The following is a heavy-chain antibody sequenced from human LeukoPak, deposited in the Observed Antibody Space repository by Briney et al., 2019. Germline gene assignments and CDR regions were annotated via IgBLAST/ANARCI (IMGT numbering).Heavy chain of an antibody. CDR1: GYTFTTYG. CDR3: ARYPGFLIDY. D-gene: IGHD2/OR15-2a*01. CDR2: ISDNGNT. Sequence: ASVKVSCKASGYTFTTYGISWVRQAPGQGLEWMGWISDNGNTDYAQKFQGRVTMTTDPSTSTAYMELRSLRSDDTAVYYCARYPGFLIDYWGQGTLVTVPS. V-gene: IGHV1-18*01. J-gene: IGHJ4*02.